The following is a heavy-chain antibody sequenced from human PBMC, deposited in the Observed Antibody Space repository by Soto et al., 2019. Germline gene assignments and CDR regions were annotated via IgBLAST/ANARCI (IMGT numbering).Heavy chain of an antibody. J-gene: IGHJ5*02. V-gene: IGHV1-3*01. CDR3: ARESMVRGVIIENWFDP. D-gene: IGHD3-10*01. Sequence: ASVKVSCKASGYTFTSYAMHWVRQAPGQRLEWKGWINAGNGNTKYSQKFQGRVTITRDTSASTAYMELSSLRSEDTAVYYCARESMVRGVIIENWFDPWGQGTLVTVSS. CDR2: INAGNGNT. CDR1: GYTFTSYA.